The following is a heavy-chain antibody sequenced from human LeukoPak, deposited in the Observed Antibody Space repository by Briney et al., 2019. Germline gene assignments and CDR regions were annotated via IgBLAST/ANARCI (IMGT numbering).Heavy chain of an antibody. D-gene: IGHD3-10*01. J-gene: IGHJ4*02. CDR2: ISGTSNYI. CDR3: ARAGITMVRGVISPLDS. Sequence: GGSLRLLFAGFGFTFYLYIMHCVRQAPGKGLEWVSSISGTSNYIYYADSVKGRFTISRDNAKNSLYLHMNSLRGEDTAVYYCARAGITMVRGVISPLDSWGQGTLVTVSS. V-gene: IGHV3-21*01. CDR1: GFTFYLYI.